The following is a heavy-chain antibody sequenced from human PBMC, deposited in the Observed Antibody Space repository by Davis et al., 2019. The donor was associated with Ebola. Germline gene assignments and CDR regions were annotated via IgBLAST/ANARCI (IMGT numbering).Heavy chain of an antibody. Sequence: ASVHVSCMASRYISSDYAVHWVGQPPAHRREWTGRVNAGNVGAIYSQKFRASLSITRDTSVTTAYMELTGLPSEDTGVYFCTREVGPRGFSSFDSWGQGTLVTVSS. D-gene: IGHD3-22*01. V-gene: IGHV1-3*01. CDR1: RYISSDYA. J-gene: IGHJ4*02. CDR3: TREVGPRGFSSFDS. CDR2: VNAGNVGA.